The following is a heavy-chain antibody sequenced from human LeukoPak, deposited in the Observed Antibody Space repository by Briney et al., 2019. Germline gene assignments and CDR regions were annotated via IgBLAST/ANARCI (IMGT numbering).Heavy chain of an antibody. D-gene: IGHD5-18*01. CDR1: AGSISSYY. V-gene: IGHV4-4*07. CDR2: IYTSGST. CDR3: AKTDTGGGYYFDY. J-gene: IGHJ4*02. Sequence: PSETLSITCTVSAGSISSYYWSWIRRPAGKGLEWIGRIYTSGSTNYNPSLKSRVTMSVVTSKNQFSLKLSSVTAADTAVYYCAKTDTGGGYYFDYWGQGTLVTVSS.